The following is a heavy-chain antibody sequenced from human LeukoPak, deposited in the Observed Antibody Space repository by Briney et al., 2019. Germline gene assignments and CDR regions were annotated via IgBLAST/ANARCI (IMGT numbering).Heavy chain of an antibody. Sequence: GGSLRLSCAASGFAFSSYWMTWVRQAPGKGLEWVANIKNDGSEKYYVDSVKGRFSISRDNAKNSLYLQMNSLRAEDTAVYYCARDGYSGSSFDFWGQGTLVTVSS. CDR2: IKNDGSEK. CDR1: GFAFSSYW. V-gene: IGHV3-7*01. D-gene: IGHD6-6*01. CDR3: ARDGYSGSSFDF. J-gene: IGHJ4*02.